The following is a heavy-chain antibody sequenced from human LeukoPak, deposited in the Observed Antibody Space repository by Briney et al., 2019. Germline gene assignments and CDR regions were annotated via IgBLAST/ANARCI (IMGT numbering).Heavy chain of an antibody. Sequence: SETLSLTCAVYGGSFSGYYWSWIPQPPGKGLEWIGEINHSGSTNYNPSLKSRVTISVDTSKNQFSLKLSSVTAADTAVYYCARGQSRIVLVPAAIGNNWFDPWGQGTLVTVSS. CDR1: GGSFSGYY. J-gene: IGHJ5*02. CDR2: INHSGST. D-gene: IGHD2-2*01. V-gene: IGHV4-34*01. CDR3: ARGQSRIVLVPAAIGNNWFDP.